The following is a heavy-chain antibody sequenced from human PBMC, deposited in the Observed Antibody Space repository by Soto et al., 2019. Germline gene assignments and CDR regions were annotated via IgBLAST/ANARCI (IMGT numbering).Heavy chain of an antibody. D-gene: IGHD1-26*01. J-gene: IGHJ4*02. Sequence: PSETLSLTCTVSGDSNSSYYWSWIRQSPGKGLEWIGYISYSGSTTYNPSLKSRVTISLHTSNNQFSLTLDSVTAADTAVYYCAKKGGVPSVVGNYFDYWGQGTLVTVSS. CDR1: GDSNSSYY. CDR3: AKKGGVPSVVGNYFDY. V-gene: IGHV4-59*01. CDR2: ISYSGST.